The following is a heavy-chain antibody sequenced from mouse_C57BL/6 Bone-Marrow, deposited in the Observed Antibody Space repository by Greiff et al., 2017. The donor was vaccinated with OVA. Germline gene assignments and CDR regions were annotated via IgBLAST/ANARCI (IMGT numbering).Heavy chain of an antibody. Sequence: VQLQQPGAELVMPGASVKLSCKASGYTFTSYWMHWVKQRPGQGLEWIGEIDPSVSYTNYNQKFKGKSTLTVDNYSSTAYMQLSSMTSEDSAVYYYARFGYWYFDVWGTGTTVTGSS. CDR1: GYTFTSYW. J-gene: IGHJ1*03. CDR3: ARFGYWYFDV. V-gene: IGHV1-69*01. CDR2: IDPSVSYT.